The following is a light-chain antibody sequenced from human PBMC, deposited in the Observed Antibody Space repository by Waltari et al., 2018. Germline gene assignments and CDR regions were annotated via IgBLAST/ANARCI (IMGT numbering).Light chain of an antibody. CDR2: AAS. CDR1: NNIDNY. V-gene: IGKV1-39*01. J-gene: IGKJ2*01. CDR3: QQTFSTPPQMYT. Sequence: DIQLTQSPSSLSASVGDRVTIICRSSNNIDNYLNWYQQKAGKAPKLLIYAASNLQGRVSSRFRGSGSGTEFTLSISHLQPEDFATYYCQQTFSTPPQMYTFGQGTKLDIK.